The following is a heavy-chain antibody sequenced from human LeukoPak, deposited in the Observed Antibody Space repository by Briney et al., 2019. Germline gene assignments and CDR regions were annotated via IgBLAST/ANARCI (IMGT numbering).Heavy chain of an antibody. V-gene: IGHV4-4*07. CDR2: IYTSGST. CDR1: GGSFSGYY. Sequence: PSETLSLTCAVYGGSFSGYYWSWIRQPAGKGLEWIGRIYTSGSTNYNPSLKSRVTISVDTSKNQFSLKLSSVTAADTAVYYCARDLASCAGDCYSDGFDYWGQGTLVTVSS. J-gene: IGHJ4*02. D-gene: IGHD2-21*02. CDR3: ARDLASCAGDCYSDGFDY.